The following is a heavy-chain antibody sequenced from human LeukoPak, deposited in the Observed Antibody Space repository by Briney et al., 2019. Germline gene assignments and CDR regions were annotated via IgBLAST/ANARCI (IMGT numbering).Heavy chain of an antibody. J-gene: IGHJ5*02. V-gene: IGHV4-59*01. D-gene: IGHD3-22*01. CDR1: GGSISSYY. CDR2: IYYSGST. Sequence: SETLSLTCTVSGGSISSYYWSWIRQPPGKGLEWIGYIYYSGSTNYNPSLKSRVTISVDTSKNQFSLKLSSVTAADTAVYYCTRGPYHHSMLVVVTNSRWFDPWGQGTLVTVSS. CDR3: TRGPYHHSMLVVVTNSRWFDP.